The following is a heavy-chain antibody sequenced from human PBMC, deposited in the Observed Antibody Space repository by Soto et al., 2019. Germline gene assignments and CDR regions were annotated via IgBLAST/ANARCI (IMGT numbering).Heavy chain of an antibody. CDR2: ISSTTNYI. V-gene: IGHV3-21*06. Sequence: PGGSLRLSCAASGFTFTRYSMNWVRQAPGKGLEWVSSISSTTNYIYYGDSMKGRFTISRDNAKNSLYLEMNSLRAEDTAVYYCARESEDLTSNFDYWGQGPLVTGSS. CDR3: ARESEDLTSNFDY. J-gene: IGHJ4*02. CDR1: GFTFTRYS.